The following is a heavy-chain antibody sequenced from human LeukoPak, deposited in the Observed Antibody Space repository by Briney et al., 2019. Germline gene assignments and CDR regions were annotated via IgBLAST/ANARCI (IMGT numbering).Heavy chain of an antibody. V-gene: IGHV4-39*07. Sequence: PSETLSLTCTVSGGSISSSSYYWGWIRQPPGKGLEWIGSIYYSGSTYYNPSLKSRVTISVDTSKNQFSLKLSSVTAADTAVYYRAVAVAGTPLDYWGQGTLVTVSS. D-gene: IGHD6-19*01. J-gene: IGHJ4*02. CDR2: IYYSGST. CDR3: AVAVAGTPLDY. CDR1: GGSISSSSYY.